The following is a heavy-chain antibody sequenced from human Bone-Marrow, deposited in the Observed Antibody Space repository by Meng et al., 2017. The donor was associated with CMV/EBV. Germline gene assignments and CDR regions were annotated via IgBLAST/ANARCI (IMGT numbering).Heavy chain of an antibody. CDR3: ARGITIFGVVRGYGMDV. CDR2: INHSGST. J-gene: IGHJ6*02. V-gene: IGHV4-4*02. CDR1: GGSISSSNW. Sequence: GSLRLSCAVSGGSISSSNWWSWVRQPPGKGLEWIGEINHSGSTNYNPSLKSRVTISVDTSKNQFSLKLSSVTAADTAVYYCARGITIFGVVRGYGMDVWGQGTTVTVSS. D-gene: IGHD3-3*01.